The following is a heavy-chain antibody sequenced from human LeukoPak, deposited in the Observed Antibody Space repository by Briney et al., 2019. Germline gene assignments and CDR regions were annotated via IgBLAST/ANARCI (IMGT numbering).Heavy chain of an antibody. CDR3: AKDFEEYSSSWYTPLDY. V-gene: IGHV3-30*18. CDR2: ISYDGGNK. J-gene: IGHJ4*02. Sequence: NPGGSLRLSCAASGFIFSSYGMHWVRQAPGKGLEWVAVISYDGGNKYYADSVKGRFTISRDNSKNTLHLQMNSLRAEDTAVHYCAKDFEEYSSSWYTPLDYWGQGTLVTVSS. CDR1: GFIFSSYG. D-gene: IGHD6-13*01.